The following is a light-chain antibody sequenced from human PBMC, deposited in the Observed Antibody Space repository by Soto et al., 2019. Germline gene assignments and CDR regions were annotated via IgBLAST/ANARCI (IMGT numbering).Light chain of an antibody. V-gene: IGKV3-20*01. CDR1: HSVTSRY. Sequence: EIVLTQSPGTLSLSPGERATLSCRASHSVTSRYLAWYQQKPGQAPRLLIYGAYSRATGIPDRFSGSGSGTDFTLTISRLEPEDFAVYYCQQYGSSPPYTFVQGTKLEIK. J-gene: IGKJ2*01. CDR2: GAY. CDR3: QQYGSSPPYT.